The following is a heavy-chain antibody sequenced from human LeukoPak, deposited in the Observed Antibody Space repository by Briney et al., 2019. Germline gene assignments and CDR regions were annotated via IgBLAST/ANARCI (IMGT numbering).Heavy chain of an antibody. CDR2: ISSSSSYI. V-gene: IGHV3-21*01. CDR1: GFTFSSYS. Sequence: PGGSLRLTCAASGFTFSSYSMNWVRQAPGKGLEWASSISSSSSYIYYADSVKGRFTISRDNAKNSLYLQMNSLRAEDTAVYYCARTYIAAAGTRVGAFDIWGQGTMVTVSS. J-gene: IGHJ3*02. D-gene: IGHD6-13*01. CDR3: ARTYIAAAGTRVGAFDI.